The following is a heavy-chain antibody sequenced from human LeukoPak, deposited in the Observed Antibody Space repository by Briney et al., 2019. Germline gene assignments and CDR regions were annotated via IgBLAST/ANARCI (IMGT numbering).Heavy chain of an antibody. CDR2: INPSGGST. Sequence: ASVKVSCKASGYTFTGYYMHWVRQAPGQGLEWMGIINPSGGSTSYAQKFQGRVTMTRDTSTSTVYMELSSLRSEDTAVYYCARDTSYYDFWSGYYPAPFDYWGQGTLVTVSS. CDR1: GYTFTGYY. J-gene: IGHJ4*02. D-gene: IGHD3-3*01. CDR3: ARDTSYYDFWSGYYPAPFDY. V-gene: IGHV1-46*01.